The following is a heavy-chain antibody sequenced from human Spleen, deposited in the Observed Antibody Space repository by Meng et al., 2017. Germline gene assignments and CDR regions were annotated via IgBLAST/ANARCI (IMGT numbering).Heavy chain of an antibody. Sequence: QPQLQESGPGLVKPSEALSLTCSVSGGSISTSGYYWGWIRQPPGKGLEWIGSIGHSGFTYYTPSLKSRVTVSIDTSKSQFSLMLTSVTAADTAVYYCARDGSGYGRFDPWGQGTLVTVSS. CDR1: GGSISTSGYY. J-gene: IGHJ5*02. CDR2: IGHSGFT. CDR3: ARDGSGYGRFDP. D-gene: IGHD3-22*01. V-gene: IGHV4-39*02.